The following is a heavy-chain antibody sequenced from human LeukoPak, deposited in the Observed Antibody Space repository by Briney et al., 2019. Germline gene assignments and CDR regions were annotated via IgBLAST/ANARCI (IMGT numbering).Heavy chain of an antibody. D-gene: IGHD3-3*01. CDR1: GFTFSSYG. J-gene: IGHJ4*02. CDR2: IRYDGSNK. V-gene: IGHV3-30*02. CDR3: AKDLVFGVVIMATVTFDY. Sequence: GGSLRLSRAASGFTFSSYGMHWVRQAPGKGLEWVAFIRYDGSNKYYADSVKGRFTISRDNSKNTLYLQMNSLRAEDTAVYYCAKDLVFGVVIMATVTFDYWGQGTLVTVSS.